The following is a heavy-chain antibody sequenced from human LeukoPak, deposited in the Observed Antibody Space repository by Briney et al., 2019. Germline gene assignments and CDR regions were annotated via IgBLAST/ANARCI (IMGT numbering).Heavy chain of an antibody. J-gene: IGHJ6*03. D-gene: IGHD4-17*01. CDR1: GFTFSSYS. CDR2: ISSSSSYI. CDR3: TRERLRGYYYYYCMDV. V-gene: IGHV3-21*01. Sequence: GGSLRLSCAASGFTFSSYSMNWVRQAPGKGLEWVSSISSSSSYIYYADSVKGRFTISRDNAKNSLYLQMNSLRAEDTAVYYCTRERLRGYYYYYCMDVWGKGTTVTISS.